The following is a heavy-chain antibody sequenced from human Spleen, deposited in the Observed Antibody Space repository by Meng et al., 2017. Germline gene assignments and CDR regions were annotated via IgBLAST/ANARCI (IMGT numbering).Heavy chain of an antibody. CDR3: ARDNVGRGFDS. D-gene: IGHD1-26*01. J-gene: IGHJ5*01. Sequence: GRLQESGPGLVRPSETLSRTCTVSGGSGSSGGYYWSWIRQPPGKGLEWIGYIYYNGKTKYNPSLKSRVTISEDTSKNRFSLRLASMTAADTAVYYCARDNVGRGFDSWSQGTLVTVSS. CDR2: IYYNGKT. V-gene: IGHV4-61*03. CDR1: GGSGSSGGYY.